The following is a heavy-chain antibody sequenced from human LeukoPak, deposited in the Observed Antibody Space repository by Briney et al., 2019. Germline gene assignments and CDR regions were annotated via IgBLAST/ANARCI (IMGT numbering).Heavy chain of an antibody. CDR1: GYSFTSYW. CDR3: ARFGYTSSGYSNFDY. CDR2: IYPGDSDT. V-gene: IGHV5-51*01. Sequence: GESLKISCKGSGYSFTSYWIGWVRQMPGKGLEWIGIIYPGDSDTRYSPSFQGQVTISADKSISTAYLQWSSLKASDTAMYYCARFGYTSSGYSNFDYWGQGTLVTVSS. D-gene: IGHD3-22*01. J-gene: IGHJ4*02.